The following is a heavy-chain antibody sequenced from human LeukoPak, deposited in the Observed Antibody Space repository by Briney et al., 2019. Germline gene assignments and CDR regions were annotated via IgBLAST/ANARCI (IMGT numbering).Heavy chain of an antibody. D-gene: IGHD5-24*01. CDR1: PGSISSSTYY. Sequence: PSETLSLTCTVSPGSISSSTYYWGWIRQPPGKGLEWIGTTHNSGRTYYNPSLESRVTISVDTSKNQFSLRLTSVTAADTTVYYCARLYSLHLITYWGQGTLVTVSS. CDR3: ARLYSLHLITY. J-gene: IGHJ4*02. CDR2: THNSGRT. V-gene: IGHV4-39*01.